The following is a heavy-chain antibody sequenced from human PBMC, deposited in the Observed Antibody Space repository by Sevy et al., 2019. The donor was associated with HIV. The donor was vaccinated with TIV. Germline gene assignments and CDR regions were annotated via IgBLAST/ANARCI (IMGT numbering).Heavy chain of an antibody. CDR1: GFTFSSYE. D-gene: IGHD2-21*01. J-gene: IGHJ6*02. CDR2: ISSSGSTI. CDR3: AKDINRGCDGVNCYSYYYYFYGLDV. Sequence: GGSLRLSCAASGFTFSSYEMNWVRQAPGKGLEWVSYISSSGSTIYYADSVKGRFTISRDNARHFLYLEMNSLRPEDTALYYCAKDINRGCDGVNCYSYYYYFYGLDVWGQGTTVTVSS. V-gene: IGHV3-48*03.